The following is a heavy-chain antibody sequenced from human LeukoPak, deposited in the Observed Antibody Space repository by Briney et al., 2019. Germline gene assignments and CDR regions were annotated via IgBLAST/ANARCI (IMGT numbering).Heavy chain of an antibody. CDR3: AREISRTGAFDI. J-gene: IGHJ3*02. D-gene: IGHD3-3*02. CDR1: GFTVSSSY. V-gene: IGHV3-53*05. Sequence: GSLRLSCAASGFTVSSSYMSWVRQAPGKGLEWVSVIYSGGSTYYADSVKGRFTISRDNSKNTLYLQMNSLRAEDTAVYYCAREISRTGAFDIWGQGTMVIVSS. CDR2: IYSGGST.